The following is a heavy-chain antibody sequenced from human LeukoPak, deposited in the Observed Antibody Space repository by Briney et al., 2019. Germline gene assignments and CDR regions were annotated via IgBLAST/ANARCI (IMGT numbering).Heavy chain of an antibody. D-gene: IGHD3-9*01. J-gene: IGHJ4*02. Sequence: GGSLRLSCAASGFTFSSYAMHWVRQAPGKGLEWVAVISYDGSNKYYADSVKGRFTISRDNSKNTLYLQMNSLRAEDTAVHYCARAMDYDILTGYSQFDYWGQRTLVTVSS. CDR3: ARAMDYDILTGYSQFDY. V-gene: IGHV3-30-3*01. CDR2: ISYDGSNK. CDR1: GFTFSSYA.